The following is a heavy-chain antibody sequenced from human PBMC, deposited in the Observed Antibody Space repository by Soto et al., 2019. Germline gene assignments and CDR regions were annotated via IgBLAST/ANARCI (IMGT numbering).Heavy chain of an antibody. CDR2: ISSSSSYI. D-gene: IGHD2-21*01. CDR1: GLTFSTYT. V-gene: IGHV3-21*01. CDR3: ARQCIGGGGNCFGYYFDY. Sequence: EVQLVESGGGLVKPGGSLRLSCAASGLTFSTYTMNWVRQAPGKGLEWVSSISSSSSYIYYADSVKGRFTISRDNTKNSLYLQMNSLRAEDTAVYYCARQCIGGGGNCFGYYFDYWGQGTPVTVSS. J-gene: IGHJ4*02.